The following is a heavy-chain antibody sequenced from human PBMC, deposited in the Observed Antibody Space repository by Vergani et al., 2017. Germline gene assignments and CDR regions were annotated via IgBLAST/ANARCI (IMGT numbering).Heavy chain of an antibody. V-gene: IGHV3-30*02. D-gene: IGHD2/OR15-2a*01. CDR2: IRYDGSSE. CDR3: ANSVIAGNVGVAYFGMDV. CDR1: GFTLNTYG. Sequence: QVQILQSGGGMVQPGGSLRLSCKLSGFTLNTYGIHWVRQAPGKGLEWVSFIRYDGSSEYYGESVTGRFTISIDKYQNTVDLQMNSLRTEDTAVDLCANSVIAGNVGVAYFGMDVWGRGTTVAVSS. J-gene: IGHJ6*02.